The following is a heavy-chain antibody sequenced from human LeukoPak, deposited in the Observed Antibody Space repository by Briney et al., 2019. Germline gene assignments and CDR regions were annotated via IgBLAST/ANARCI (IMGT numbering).Heavy chain of an antibody. CDR2: INHSGST. D-gene: IGHD2-21*02. CDR3: ARSTDYYGIDV. J-gene: IGHJ6*02. Sequence: PSETLSLTCAVYGGSFSGYYWSWIRQPPGKGLEWIGEINHSGSTNYNPSLKSRVTISVDTSKNQFSLKLSSVTAADTAVYYCARSTDYYGIDVWGQGTTVTVSS. V-gene: IGHV4-34*01. CDR1: GGSFSGYY.